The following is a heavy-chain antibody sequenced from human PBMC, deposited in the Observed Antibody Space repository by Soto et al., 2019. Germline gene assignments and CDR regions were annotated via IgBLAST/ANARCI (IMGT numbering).Heavy chain of an antibody. CDR2: IYPDSGGT. CDR1: GYTFSGFY. CDR3: ARGLQLELRSLYYYYGMDG. D-gene: IGHD1-1*01. Sequence: DAVKVSCKTSGYTFSGFYIHWVRQAPGQGLESMGWIYPDSGGTDYAQKLQGRVTMTTDTSTSTAYMELRSRRSDDTAVYYCARGLQLELRSLYYYYGMDGWGQGTTVTVSS. V-gene: IGHV1-2*02. J-gene: IGHJ6*02.